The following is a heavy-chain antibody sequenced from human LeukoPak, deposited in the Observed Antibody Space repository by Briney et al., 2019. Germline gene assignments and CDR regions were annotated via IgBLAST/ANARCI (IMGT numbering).Heavy chain of an antibody. CDR3: ARSPSIAATGNWFDP. J-gene: IGHJ5*02. Sequence: SETLSLTCAVYGGSFSGFYWSWIRQPPGKGLEWIGEINHCGSTNYNPSLKSRVTISVDTSKNQFSLKLSSVTAADTAVYYCARSPSIAATGNWFDPWGQGTLVTVSS. V-gene: IGHV4-34*01. D-gene: IGHD6-13*01. CDR1: GGSFSGFY. CDR2: INHCGST.